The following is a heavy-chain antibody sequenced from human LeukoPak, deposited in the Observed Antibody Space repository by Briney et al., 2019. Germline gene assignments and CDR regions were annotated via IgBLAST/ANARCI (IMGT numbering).Heavy chain of an antibody. D-gene: IGHD6-13*01. Sequence: GASLRLSCAASGFTFSSYAMSWVRQAPGKGLEWVSAISGSGGSTYYADSVKGRFTISRDNSENALYLQMNSLRAEDTAVYYCAKDRIAAAPFYFDYWGQGTLVTVSS. V-gene: IGHV3-23*01. J-gene: IGHJ4*02. CDR1: GFTFSSYA. CDR2: ISGSGGST. CDR3: AKDRIAAAPFYFDY.